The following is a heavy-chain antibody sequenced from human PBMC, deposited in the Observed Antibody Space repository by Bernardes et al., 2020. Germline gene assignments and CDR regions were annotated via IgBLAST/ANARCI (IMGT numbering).Heavy chain of an antibody. CDR2: IIPIFGTA. Sequence: SVKVSCKASGGTFSSYAISWVRQAPGQGLEWMGGIIPIFGTANYAQKFQGRVTITADKSTSTAYMELSSLRSEDTAVYYCARSHTDYYYDYGMDVWGKGTTVTVSS. CDR3: ARSHTDYYYDYGMDV. CDR1: GGTFSSYA. V-gene: IGHV1-69*06. J-gene: IGHJ6*04.